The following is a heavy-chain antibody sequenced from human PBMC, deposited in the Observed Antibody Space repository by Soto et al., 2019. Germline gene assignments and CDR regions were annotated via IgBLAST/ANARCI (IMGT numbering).Heavy chain of an antibody. J-gene: IGHJ4*02. CDR1: GGSFSGYY. CDR2: INHSGST. CDR3: ARHVLDSSGWLNDY. Sequence: QVQLQQWGAGLLKPSETLSLTCAVYGGSFSGYYWSWIRQPPGKGLEWIGEINHSGSTNYNPSLKSRVTISVDTSKNQFSLKLSSVTAADTAVYYCARHVLDSSGWLNDYWGQGTLVTVS. D-gene: IGHD6-19*01. V-gene: IGHV4-34*01.